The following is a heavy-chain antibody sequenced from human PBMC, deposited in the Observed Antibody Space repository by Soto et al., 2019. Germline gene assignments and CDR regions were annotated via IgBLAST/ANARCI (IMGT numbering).Heavy chain of an antibody. D-gene: IGHD6-13*01. CDR3: AYEQQLPGAFDI. J-gene: IGHJ3*02. Sequence: PGGSLRLSCAASGFTFSSYGMHWVRQAPGKGLEWVAVISYDGSNKYYADTVKGRFTISRDNSKNTLYLQMNSLRAEDTAVYYCAYEQQLPGAFDIWGQGTMVTVSS. V-gene: IGHV3-30*03. CDR2: ISYDGSNK. CDR1: GFTFSSYG.